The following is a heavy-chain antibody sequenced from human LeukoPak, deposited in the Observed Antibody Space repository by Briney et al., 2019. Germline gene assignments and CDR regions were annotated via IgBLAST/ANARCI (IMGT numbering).Heavy chain of an antibody. Sequence: GEXLKISYKGSGYRFTSYWIGWVRRMPGKGVEWMGIIYPVDSDTRYTPSFQGQVTISADNSITTAYLQWSSLKASDTAMYYCARHSTAVANRDYYYYYMDVWGKGTTVTVSS. CDR3: ARHSTAVANRDYYYYYMDV. CDR2: IYPVDSDT. D-gene: IGHD6-19*01. J-gene: IGHJ6*03. CDR1: GYRFTSYW. V-gene: IGHV5-51*01.